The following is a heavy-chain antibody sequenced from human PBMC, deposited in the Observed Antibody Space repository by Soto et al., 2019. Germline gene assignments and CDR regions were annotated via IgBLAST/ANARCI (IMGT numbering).Heavy chain of an antibody. D-gene: IGHD6-19*01. CDR3: AEGVAGIRAFVY. Sequence: SETLSLTCTVSGGSISSYYWSWIRQPPGKGLEWIGEIYHSGSTNYNPSLKSRVTISVDKSKNQFSLKLSSVTAADTAVYYCAEGVAGIRAFVYWGQGTLVTVSS. V-gene: IGHV4-59*12. CDR2: IYHSGST. J-gene: IGHJ4*02. CDR1: GGSISSYY.